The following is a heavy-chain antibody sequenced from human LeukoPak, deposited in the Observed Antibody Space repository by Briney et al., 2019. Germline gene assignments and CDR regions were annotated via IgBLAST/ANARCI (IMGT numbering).Heavy chain of an antibody. V-gene: IGHV4-34*01. CDR3: ATKGAAIPYYYYGMDV. CDR1: GGSFSGYY. J-gene: IGHJ6*02. D-gene: IGHD2-2*01. CDR2: INHSGST. Sequence: SETLSLTCAVYGGSFSGYYWSWIRQPPGKGLEWIGEINHSGSTNYNPSLKSRAVISIDTSKNQFSLKLSSVTAADTAVYYCATKGAAIPYYYYGMDVWGQGTTVTVSS.